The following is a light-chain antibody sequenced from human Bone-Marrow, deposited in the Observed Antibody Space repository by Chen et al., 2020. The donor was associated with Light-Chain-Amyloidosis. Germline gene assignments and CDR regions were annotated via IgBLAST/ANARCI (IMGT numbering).Light chain of an antibody. Sequence: SVMTQPPSSSGPPGQSVIISYSGGSSNVGGNSVNWYQQFPGAAPRLLIYDNNQPPSGVPDRFADSKTGTSASLAIRGLQSDDEADYYCAAWDDSLHGPVFGGGTKLTVL. V-gene: IGLV1-44*01. CDR3: AAWDDSLHGPV. J-gene: IGLJ3*02. CDR1: SSNVGGNS. CDR2: DNN.